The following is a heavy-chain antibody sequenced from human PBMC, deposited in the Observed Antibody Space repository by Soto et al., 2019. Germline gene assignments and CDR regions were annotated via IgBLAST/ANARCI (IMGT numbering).Heavy chain of an antibody. J-gene: IGHJ6*03. V-gene: IGHV3-21*02. D-gene: IGHD3-9*01. CDR3: VRDLGRYFRSGYMDL. CDR2: INEDSTYI. Sequence: EVQLVESGGGLVKPGGSLRLSCTASGFAFNTYSMNWVRQAPGKGLEWVSSINEDSTYIYYADSLRGRITISRDKAKDSLFLQMNSLRPDDTAVYYCVRDLGRYFRSGYMDLWGDGATVTASS. CDR1: GFAFNTYS.